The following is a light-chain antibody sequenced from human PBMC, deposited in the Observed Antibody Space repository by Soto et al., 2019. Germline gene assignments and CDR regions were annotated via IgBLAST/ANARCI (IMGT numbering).Light chain of an antibody. J-gene: IGKJ4*01. Sequence: EIVVQQSPGTLSVSPGERVTLSCRPSQSVGRNLAWYQQKPGQAPRLLIYTTSTRAPGIPARFSGSGSGTEFTLTISSLQSEDVAVYYCQQYNNWPDSFGGGTKVEIK. CDR1: QSVGRN. CDR2: TTS. CDR3: QQYNNWPDS. V-gene: IGKV3-15*01.